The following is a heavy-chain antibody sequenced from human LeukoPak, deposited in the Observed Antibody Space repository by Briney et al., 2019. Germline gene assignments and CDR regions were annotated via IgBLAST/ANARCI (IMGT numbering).Heavy chain of an antibody. CDR2: ISYDGSNK. V-gene: IGHV3-30-3*01. D-gene: IGHD4-17*01. CDR3: ARDQGYGDFTGAFDI. J-gene: IGHJ3*02. CDR1: GFTFSSYA. Sequence: PGRSLRLSCAASGFTFSSYAMHWVRQAPGKGLEWVAVISYDGSNKYYADSVKGRFTISRDNSKNTLYLQMNSLRAEDTAVYYCARDQGYGDFTGAFDIWGQGTMVTVSS.